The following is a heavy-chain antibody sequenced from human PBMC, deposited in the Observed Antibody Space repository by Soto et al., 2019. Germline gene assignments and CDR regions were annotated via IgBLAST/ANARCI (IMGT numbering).Heavy chain of an antibody. CDR2: IYPGDSDT. D-gene: IGHD3-10*01. V-gene: IGHV5-51*01. J-gene: IGHJ3*02. CDR1: GYSFTSYW. CDR3: ARLPYGSGSYYNVLAFDI. Sequence: GESLKISCKGSGYSFTSYWIGWVRQMPGKGLEWMGIIYPGDSDTRYSPSFQGQVTISADKSISTAYLQWSSLKASDTAMYYCARLPYGSGSYYNVLAFDIWGQGTMVTVSS.